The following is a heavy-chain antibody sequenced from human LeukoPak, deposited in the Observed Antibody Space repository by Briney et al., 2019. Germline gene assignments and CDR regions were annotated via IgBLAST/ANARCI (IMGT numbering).Heavy chain of an antibody. V-gene: IGHV4-31*03. CDR1: GGSISSGGYY. J-gene: IGHJ4*02. Sequence: PSETLSLTCTVSGGSISSGGYYWSWIRQHPGKGLERIGYIYYSGSTYYNPSLKSRVTISVDTSKNQFSLKLSSVTAADTAVYYCARVVGGPSSGPRRYDSSGPRSYFDYWGQGTLVTVSS. D-gene: IGHD3-22*01. CDR2: IYYSGST. CDR3: ARVVGGPSSGPRRYDSSGPRSYFDY.